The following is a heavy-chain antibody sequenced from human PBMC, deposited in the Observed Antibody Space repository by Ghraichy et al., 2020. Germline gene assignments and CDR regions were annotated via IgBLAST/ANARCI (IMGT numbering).Heavy chain of an antibody. CDR3: ARDSYGGLRRMDV. CDR1: GGSITSGSYY. J-gene: IGHJ6*02. Sequence: SETLSLTCTVSGGSITSGSYYWSWIRQHPGQGLEWIGYINHSGSTYYNPSLKSRVTISVNTSKNQLSLKLSSVTAADTAVYYCARDSYGGLRRMDVWGQGTTVTVSS. CDR2: INHSGST. D-gene: IGHD3-16*01. V-gene: IGHV4-31*03.